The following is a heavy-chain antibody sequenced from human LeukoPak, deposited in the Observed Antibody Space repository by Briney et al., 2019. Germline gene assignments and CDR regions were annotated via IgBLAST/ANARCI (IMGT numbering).Heavy chain of an antibody. CDR1: GVSISSGGYY. Sequence: SETLSLTCTVSGVSISSGGYYWSWIRQPPGKGLEWIGYIYYSGSTNYNPSLKSRVTISVDTSKNQFSLKLSSVTAADTAVYYCARDWRFGSYYYYGMDVWGQGTTVTVSS. CDR2: IYYSGST. CDR3: ARDWRFGSYYYYGMDV. D-gene: IGHD3-10*01. J-gene: IGHJ6*02. V-gene: IGHV4-61*08.